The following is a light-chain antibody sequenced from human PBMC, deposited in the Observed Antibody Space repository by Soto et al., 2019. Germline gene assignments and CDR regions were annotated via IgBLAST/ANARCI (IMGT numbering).Light chain of an antibody. Sequence: EVGMTQSPVALSVSPGERATLSCRASQSVTSNLAWNQQKPGQAPRLLINGASTRATGIPDRFSGSGSGTEFSLTIFILHSEYFAIYYCQQFNDWPRTFGQGTKVDIK. J-gene: IGKJ1*01. CDR1: QSVTSN. V-gene: IGKV3-15*01. CDR2: GAS. CDR3: QQFNDWPRT.